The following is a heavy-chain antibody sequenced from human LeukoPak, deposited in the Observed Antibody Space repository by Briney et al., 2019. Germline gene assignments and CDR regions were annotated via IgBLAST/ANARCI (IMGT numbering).Heavy chain of an antibody. CDR2: INPSGGST. J-gene: IGHJ4*02. D-gene: IGHD6-13*01. CDR1: GYTFTSYY. CDR3: ARDGSSWNTLTTHYFDY. Sequence: ASVKVSCKASGYTFTSYYMHWVRQAPGQGLEWMGIINPSGGSTSYAQKFQGRVTMTRNTSISTAYMELSSLRSEDTAVYYCARDGSSWNTLTTHYFDYWGQGTLVTVSS. V-gene: IGHV1-46*01.